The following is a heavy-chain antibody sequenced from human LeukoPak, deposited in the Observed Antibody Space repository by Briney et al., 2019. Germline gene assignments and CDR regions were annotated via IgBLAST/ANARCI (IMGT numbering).Heavy chain of an antibody. V-gene: IGHV3-7*01. CDR2: INQGGSEK. J-gene: IGHJ4*02. D-gene: IGHD3-16*01. CDR1: EFTFSIYW. CDR3: ARESSGGSAFDY. Sequence: PGGSLRLSCAASEFTFSIYWMSWVRQAPGKGLEWVANINQGGSEKYYVDSVKGRFTISRDNAKNSLYLQMNNLRADDTAVYYCARESSGGSAFDYWGQGTLVTASS.